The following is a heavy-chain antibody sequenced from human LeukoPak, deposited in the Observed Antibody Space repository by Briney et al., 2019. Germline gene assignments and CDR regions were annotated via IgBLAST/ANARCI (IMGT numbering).Heavy chain of an antibody. CDR3: ARHVYGSGSQKMVGFDP. CDR2: IYTSGST. D-gene: IGHD3-10*01. CDR1: GDSISSYY. V-gene: IGHV4-4*09. Sequence: SETLSLTCTVSGDSISSYYWSWIRQPPGKGLEWIGYIYTSGSTNYNPSLKSRVTISVDTSKNQFSLKLSSVTAADTAVYYCARHVYGSGSQKMVGFDPWGQGILVTVSS. J-gene: IGHJ5*02.